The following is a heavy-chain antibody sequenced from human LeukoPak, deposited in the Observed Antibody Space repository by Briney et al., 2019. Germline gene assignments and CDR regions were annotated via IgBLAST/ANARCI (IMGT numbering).Heavy chain of an antibody. V-gene: IGHV3-7*01. CDR3: ATYSSSNAREFQY. CDR2: IKQDGSEK. CDR1: GFTFSNYW. D-gene: IGHD2-2*01. J-gene: IGHJ1*01. Sequence: GGSLRLSCAASGFTFSNYWMSWVRQAPGKGLEWVANIKQDGSEKYYVDSVRGRFTISRDNARISLYLQMNSLRAEDTAVYYCATYSSSNAREFQYWGQGTLVTVSS.